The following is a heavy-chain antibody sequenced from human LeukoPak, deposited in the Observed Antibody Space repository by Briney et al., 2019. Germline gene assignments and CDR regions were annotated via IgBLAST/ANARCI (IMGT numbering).Heavy chain of an antibody. CDR3: ATKQWLAPPPDT. J-gene: IGHJ5*02. D-gene: IGHD6-19*01. CDR1: GFTFSKYW. CDR2: INTDGTVT. V-gene: IGHV3-74*01. Sequence: GGSVRLSCAASGFTFSKYWMLWVRQAPGKGLESVSRINTDGTVTTYADSVKGRFTVSRDNADNTMFLQMNSVRDEDTAVYYCATKQWLAPPPDTWGQGTPVTVSS.